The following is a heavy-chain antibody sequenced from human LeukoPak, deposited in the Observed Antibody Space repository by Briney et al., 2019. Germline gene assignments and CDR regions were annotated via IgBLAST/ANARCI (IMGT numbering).Heavy chain of an antibody. Sequence: GGSLRLSCAASGFTLSSYAMSWVRQAPGKGLERVSAISDSGGSAYYADSVKGRFTISRDNSKNTLYLQMNSLRAEDTAVYYCATSPGAAAGSSGLDYWGQGTLVTVSS. CDR1: GFTLSSYA. CDR2: ISDSGGSA. D-gene: IGHD6-13*01. V-gene: IGHV3-23*01. CDR3: ATSPGAAAGSSGLDY. J-gene: IGHJ4*02.